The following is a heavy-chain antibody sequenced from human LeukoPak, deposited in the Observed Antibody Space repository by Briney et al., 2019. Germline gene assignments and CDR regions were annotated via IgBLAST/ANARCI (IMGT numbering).Heavy chain of an antibody. J-gene: IGHJ4*02. D-gene: IGHD6-19*01. CDR1: GGSISSYY. Sequence: SETLSLTCTVSGGSISSYYWSWIRQPPGKGLEWIGYIYYSGSTYYNPSLKSRVTISLDTSKNQFSLKLSSVTAADTAVYYCARDLYSSAYSPFDYWGQGTLVTVSS. CDR3: ARDLYSSAYSPFDY. V-gene: IGHV4-59*12. CDR2: IYYSGST.